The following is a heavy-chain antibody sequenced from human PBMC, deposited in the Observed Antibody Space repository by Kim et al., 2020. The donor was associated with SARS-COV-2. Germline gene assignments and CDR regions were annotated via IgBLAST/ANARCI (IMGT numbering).Heavy chain of an antibody. CDR3: TTEVRSGWYYSDY. V-gene: IGHV3-15*01. Sequence: GGSLRLSCAASGFTFSNAWMSWVRQAPGKGLEWVGRIKSKTDGGTTDYAAPVKGRFTISRDDSKNTLYLQMNSLKTEDTAVYYCTTEVRSGWYYSDYWGQGTLVTVSS. J-gene: IGHJ4*02. CDR1: GFTFSNAW. CDR2: IKSKTDGGTT. D-gene: IGHD6-19*01.